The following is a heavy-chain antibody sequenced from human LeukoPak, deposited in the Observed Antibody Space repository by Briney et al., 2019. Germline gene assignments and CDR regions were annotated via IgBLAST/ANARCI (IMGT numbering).Heavy chain of an antibody. D-gene: IGHD3-9*01. V-gene: IGHV3-23*01. J-gene: IGHJ6*03. CDR2: ISGSGDNT. Sequence: GGSLRLSCAASGFTFSNFAMSWVRQAPGKGLEWVSTISGSGDNTYYADSVKGRFTISRDNAKNSLYLQMNSLRAEDTAVYYCARESRGYDILTGKYHRGYYSYYMDVWGKGTTVTVSS. CDR1: GFTFSNFA. CDR3: ARESRGYDILTGKYHRGYYSYYMDV.